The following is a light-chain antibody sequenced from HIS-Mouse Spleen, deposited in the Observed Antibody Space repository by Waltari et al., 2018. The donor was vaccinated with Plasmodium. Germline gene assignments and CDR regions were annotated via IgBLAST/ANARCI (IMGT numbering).Light chain of an antibody. Sequence: QSALPQPPSASGSPGQSVTISCTGTSSDVGGYTYVHWYQHHPAKAPKLMIYEVSKRPSGVPDRFSGSKSGNTASLTVSGLQAEDEADYYCSSYAGSNNLVFGGGTKLTVL. CDR2: EVS. J-gene: IGLJ3*02. CDR3: SSYAGSNNLV. V-gene: IGLV2-8*01. CDR1: SSDVGGYTY.